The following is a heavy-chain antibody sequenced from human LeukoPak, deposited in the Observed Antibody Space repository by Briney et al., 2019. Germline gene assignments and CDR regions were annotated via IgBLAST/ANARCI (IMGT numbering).Heavy chain of an antibody. D-gene: IGHD3-16*01. CDR3: ARDKIWAFDI. V-gene: IGHV3-48*02. J-gene: IGHJ3*02. CDR1: GFTSFNFP. CDR2: IRSDGTI. Sequence: GGSLRLSCEASGFTSFNFPMNWVRKAPGKGLEWVSHIRSDGTITYADSVKGRFTISRDDAKTSVYLQMNSLRDEDTAMYYCARDKIWAFDIWGQGTMVTASS.